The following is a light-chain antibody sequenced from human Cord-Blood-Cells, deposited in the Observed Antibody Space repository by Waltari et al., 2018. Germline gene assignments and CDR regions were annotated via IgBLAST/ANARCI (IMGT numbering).Light chain of an antibody. Sequence: SSELTQDPAVSVALAQTVRTTGQGDSPRSYYASWYQQKPGQAPVLVIYGKNNRPSGIPDRFSGSSSGNTASLTITGAQAEDEADYYCNSRDSSGNHLVFGGGTKLTVL. CDR2: GKN. CDR1: SPRSYY. V-gene: IGLV3-19*01. CDR3: NSRDSSGNHLV. J-gene: IGLJ2*01.